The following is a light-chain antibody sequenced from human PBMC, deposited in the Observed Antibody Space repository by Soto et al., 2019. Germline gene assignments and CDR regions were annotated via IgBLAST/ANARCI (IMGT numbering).Light chain of an antibody. Sequence: QSVLTQPPSASGTPGQRVTISCSGSSSNIGSNYVYWYHQLPGTAPKLLIDRNNQRPSGVPDRFSGSKSGTSASLAISGLRSEDEADYDCAAWDDSLSGDVVFGGGTKLTVL. CDR2: RNN. V-gene: IGLV1-47*01. CDR3: AAWDDSLSGDVV. CDR1: SSNIGSNY. J-gene: IGLJ2*01.